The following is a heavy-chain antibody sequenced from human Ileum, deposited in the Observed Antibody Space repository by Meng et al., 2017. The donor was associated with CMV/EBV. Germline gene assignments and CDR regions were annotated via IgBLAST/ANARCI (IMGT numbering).Heavy chain of an antibody. V-gene: IGHV3-30*04. CDR3: ARGSQIELRGRVIDY. D-gene: IGHD1-26*01. J-gene: IGHJ4*02. CDR2: ISYDGSNK. Sequence: GESLKISCAASGFTFSSYAMHWVRQAPGKGLEWVAVISYDGSNKYYADSVKGRFTISRDNSKNTLYLQMDSLGDEDTAVYHCARGSQIELRGRVIDYWGRGTLVTVSS. CDR1: GFTFSSYA.